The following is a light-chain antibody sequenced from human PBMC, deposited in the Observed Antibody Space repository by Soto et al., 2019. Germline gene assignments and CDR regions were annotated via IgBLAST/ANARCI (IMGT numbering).Light chain of an antibody. CDR2: KIS. CDR1: QSLVHSDGNTY. Sequence: DIVLTQAPLSSPVTLGQPASISCRSSQSLVHSDGNTYLSWLHQRPGQPPRLLIYKISKRFSGVPERFSGSGAGTDFTLTITRVEAEDVGVYYCMQATHSPWAFGQGTKVEIK. CDR3: MQATHSPWA. J-gene: IGKJ1*01. V-gene: IGKV2-24*01.